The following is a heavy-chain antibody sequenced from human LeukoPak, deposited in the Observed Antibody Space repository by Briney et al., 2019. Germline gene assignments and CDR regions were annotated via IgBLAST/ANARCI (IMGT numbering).Heavy chain of an antibody. D-gene: IGHD2-2*01. Sequence: ASVKVSFKASGYTFSNFGMNWVRQAPGQGLEWMGWISGNNDNPNYGQKFQGRFTLTTDSSTSTAYMELRNLRSDDTAVYYCARDGTSTDDYWGQGTLVTVSS. CDR1: GYTFSNFG. V-gene: IGHV1-18*01. CDR3: ARDGTSTDDY. CDR2: ISGNNDNP. J-gene: IGHJ4*02.